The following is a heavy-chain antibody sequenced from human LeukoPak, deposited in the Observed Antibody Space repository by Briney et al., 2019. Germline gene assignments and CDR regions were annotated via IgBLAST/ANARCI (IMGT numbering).Heavy chain of an antibody. J-gene: IGHJ4*02. Sequence: PGGSLRLSCAASGFTVSRNYMNWVRQAPGKGLEWVSVIYSGGSTYYADPVKGRFTISRDNSKNTLYLQMGSLRAEDTAVYYCASDGIAVAGGWAGFDYWGQGTLVTVSS. V-gene: IGHV3-53*01. D-gene: IGHD6-19*01. CDR2: IYSGGST. CDR3: ASDGIAVAGGWAGFDY. CDR1: GFTVSRNY.